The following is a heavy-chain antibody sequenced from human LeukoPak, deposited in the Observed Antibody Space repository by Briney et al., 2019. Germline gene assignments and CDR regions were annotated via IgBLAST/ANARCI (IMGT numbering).Heavy chain of an antibody. J-gene: IGHJ4*02. D-gene: IGHD5-18*01. CDR1: GFTFSNYE. CDR2: ISSSGSTI. CDR3: ARDDSYGLDY. Sequence: PGGSLRLSCAASGFTFSNYETNWVRQAPGKGLEWVSYISSSGSTIYYADSVKGRFTISRDNAKNSLYLQMNSLRAEDTAVYYCARDDSYGLDYWGQGTRVTVSS. V-gene: IGHV3-48*03.